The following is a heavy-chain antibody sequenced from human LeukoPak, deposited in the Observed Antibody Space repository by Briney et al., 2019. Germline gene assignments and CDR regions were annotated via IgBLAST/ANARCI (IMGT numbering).Heavy chain of an antibody. J-gene: IGHJ5*02. CDR2: INHSGST. Sequence: NTSETLSLTCAVYGGSFSGYYWSWIRQPPGKGLEWIGEINHSGSTNYNPSLKSRVTISVDTSKNQFSLRLSSVTAADTAIYYCVVAGRGRLDPWGQGTLVTVSS. CDR1: GGSFSGYY. D-gene: IGHD6-19*01. CDR3: VVAGRGRLDP. V-gene: IGHV4-34*01.